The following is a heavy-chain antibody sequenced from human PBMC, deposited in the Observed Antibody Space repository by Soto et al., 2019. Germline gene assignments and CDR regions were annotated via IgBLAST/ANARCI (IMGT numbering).Heavy chain of an antibody. CDR1: GYSFTGYY. V-gene: IGHV1-2*02. Sequence: QVQLVQSGAEVRKPGASVKVSCKTSGYSFTGYYIHWVRQAPGQGLEWMGWIKPLSGETHYAQKFQGRVSMTRNTSMSTAYMELTSLRFDDTALYYCARKTLNAHFGDSGQGTLVTVSS. CDR2: IKPLSGET. D-gene: IGHD3-3*01. J-gene: IGHJ1*01. CDR3: ARKTLNAHFGD.